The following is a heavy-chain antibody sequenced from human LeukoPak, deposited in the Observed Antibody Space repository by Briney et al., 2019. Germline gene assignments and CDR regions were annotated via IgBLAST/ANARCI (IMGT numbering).Heavy chain of an antibody. CDR1: GFTFDDYA. Sequence: PGGSLRLSCAASGFTFDDYAMHWVRQAPGKGLEWASGISWNSGSIDYADSVKGRFAISRDNAKNSLYLQMNSLRAEDTALYYCAKDIRSYYYGMDVWGQGTTVTVSS. V-gene: IGHV3-9*01. CDR3: AKDIRSYYYGMDV. D-gene: IGHD1-14*01. CDR2: ISWNSGSI. J-gene: IGHJ6*02.